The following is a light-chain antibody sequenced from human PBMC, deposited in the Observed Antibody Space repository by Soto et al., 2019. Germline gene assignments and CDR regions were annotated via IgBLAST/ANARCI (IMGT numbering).Light chain of an antibody. CDR3: SSYTGSSTYV. CDR2: EVS. Sequence: QSVLTQPASVSGSPGQSITISCTGTGSDVGGYNYVSWYQHHPGKAPKLMIFEVSNRPSGVSNRFSGSKSGNTASLTISGLQAEDEGDYYCSSYTGSSTYVFGSGTKVTVL. CDR1: GSDVGGYNY. V-gene: IGLV2-14*01. J-gene: IGLJ1*01.